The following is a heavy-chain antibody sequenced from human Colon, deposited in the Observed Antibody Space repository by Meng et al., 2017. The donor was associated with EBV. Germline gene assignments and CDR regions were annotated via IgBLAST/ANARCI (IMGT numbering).Heavy chain of an antibody. CDR1: GGSITSSDYY. D-gene: IGHD1-7*01. CDR3: GRDQGRELINH. CDR2: IHYTGST. V-gene: IGHV4-39*07. Sequence: QLQLQESGPGLVKPSETLSLTCTVSGGSITSSDYYWGWIRQPPGKGLEWIGNIHYTGSTSYNPSLKSRVTISEDTSKNQFSLKMSSVTAADTAVYYCGRDQGRELINHWGQGTLVTVSS. J-gene: IGHJ4*02.